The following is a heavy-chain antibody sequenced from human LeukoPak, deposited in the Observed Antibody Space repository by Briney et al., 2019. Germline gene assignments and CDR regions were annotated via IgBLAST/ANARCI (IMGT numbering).Heavy chain of an antibody. D-gene: IGHD6-19*01. J-gene: IGHJ3*02. CDR1: GYTFTSYG. CDR2: ISAYNGNT. Sequence: ASVKVSCKASGYTFTSYGISWVRQAPGQGLEWMGWISAYNGNTNYAQKLQGRVTMTTDTSTSTAYMELRSLRSDDTAVYYCARVIPEAVAGPTDAFDIWGQGTMVTVSS. CDR3: ARVIPEAVAGPTDAFDI. V-gene: IGHV1-18*01.